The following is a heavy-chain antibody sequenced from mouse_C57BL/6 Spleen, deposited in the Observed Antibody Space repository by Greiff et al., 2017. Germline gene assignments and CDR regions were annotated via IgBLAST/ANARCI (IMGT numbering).Heavy chain of an antibody. CDR1: GYTFTSYW. CDR2: IDPSDSET. J-gene: IGHJ2*01. CDR3: ARNGNYYFDY. V-gene: IGHV1-52*01. Sequence: VQLQQPGAELVRPGSSVKLSCKASGYTFTSYWLHWVKQRPIQGLEWIGNIDPSDSETHYNQKFKDKATLTVDKSSSTAYMQLSSLTSEDSAVYYCARNGNYYFDYWGQGTTLTVSS. D-gene: IGHD2-1*01.